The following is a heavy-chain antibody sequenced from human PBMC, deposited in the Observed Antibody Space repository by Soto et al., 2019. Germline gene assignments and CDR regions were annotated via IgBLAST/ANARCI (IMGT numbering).Heavy chain of an antibody. J-gene: IGHJ4*02. CDR1: GGSISSGGYS. D-gene: IGHD3-22*01. CDR3: AREERYYDSSGYYYYFDY. Sequence: SETLSLTCAVSGGSISSGGYSWSWIRQPPGKGLEWIGYIYHSGSTYYNPSLKSRVTISVDRSKNQFSLKLSSVTAADTAVYYRAREERYYDSSGYYYYFDYWGQGTLVTVSS. V-gene: IGHV4-30-2*01. CDR2: IYHSGST.